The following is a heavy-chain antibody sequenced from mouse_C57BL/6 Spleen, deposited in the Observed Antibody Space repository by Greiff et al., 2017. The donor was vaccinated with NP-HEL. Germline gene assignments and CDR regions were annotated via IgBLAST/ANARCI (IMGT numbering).Heavy chain of an antibody. CDR3: ARRGPYYRGAY. Sequence: VQLQQSGPELVKPGASVKIPCKASGYTFTDYNMDWVKQSHGKSLEWIGDINPNNGGTIYNQKFKGKATLTVDKSSGTAYMELRSLTSEDTAVYYCARRGPYYRGAYWGQGTLVTVSA. D-gene: IGHD2-12*01. CDR1: GYTFTDYN. V-gene: IGHV1-18*01. CDR2: INPNNGGT. J-gene: IGHJ3*01.